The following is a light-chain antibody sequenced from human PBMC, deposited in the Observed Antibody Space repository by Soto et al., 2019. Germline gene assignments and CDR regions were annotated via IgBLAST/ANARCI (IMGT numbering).Light chain of an antibody. CDR1: QSVSSNY. CDR3: QQYAYSPLT. CDR2: GAS. V-gene: IGKV3-20*01. Sequence: ENLLTQSRGTLSLSPGEGATLSCRASQSVSSNYLAWYQQKPGQAPRLLIYGASSRATGIPDRFSGSGSGTDFTLTISRLEPEDFAMYYCQQYAYSPLTFGGGTKVEIK. J-gene: IGKJ4*01.